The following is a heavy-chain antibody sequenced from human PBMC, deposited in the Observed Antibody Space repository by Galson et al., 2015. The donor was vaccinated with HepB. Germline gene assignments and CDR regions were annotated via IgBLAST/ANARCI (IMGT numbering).Heavy chain of an antibody. Sequence: SVKVSCKASGYTFPSYGISWVRQAPGQGLEWMGWISAYNGHTKYAQKLQGRVTMTTDTSTSTAYMELRSLRSDDTAVYYCAREPDYGDYSYYGMDVWGQGTTVTVSS. J-gene: IGHJ6*02. V-gene: IGHV1-18*04. CDR3: AREPDYGDYSYYGMDV. CDR1: GYTFPSYG. CDR2: ISAYNGHT. D-gene: IGHD4-17*01.